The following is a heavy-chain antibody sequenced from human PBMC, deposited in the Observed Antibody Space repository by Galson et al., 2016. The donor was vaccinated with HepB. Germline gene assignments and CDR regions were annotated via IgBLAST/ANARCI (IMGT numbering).Heavy chain of an antibody. V-gene: IGHV4-4*02. CDR2: IHHTGNT. J-gene: IGHJ4*02. Sequence: CTVSGGSISSSNWWSWDRQTPGKGLEWIGEIHHTGNTNYHPSLKSRVTLSVDKSKNQFSLKLTSATAADTAVYYCATSAFWGGFWGQGTLVTVSS. D-gene: IGHD7-27*01. CDR3: ATSAFWGGF. CDR1: GGSISSSNW.